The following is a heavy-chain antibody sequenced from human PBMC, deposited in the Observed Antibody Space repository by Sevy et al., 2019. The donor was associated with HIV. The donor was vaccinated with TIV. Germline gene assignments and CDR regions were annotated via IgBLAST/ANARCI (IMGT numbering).Heavy chain of an antibody. Sequence: GGSLRLSCAASGFTFSSYSMTWVRQAPGKGLEWVSSISSSSSYIYYADSVKGRFTISRDNAKNSLYLQMNSLRAEDTAVYYCARDRSFYDVCSGHSWGQGTLVTLSS. D-gene: IGHD3-3*01. CDR1: GFTFSSYS. J-gene: IGHJ4*02. CDR2: ISSSSSYI. CDR3: ARDRSFYDVCSGHS. V-gene: IGHV3-21*01.